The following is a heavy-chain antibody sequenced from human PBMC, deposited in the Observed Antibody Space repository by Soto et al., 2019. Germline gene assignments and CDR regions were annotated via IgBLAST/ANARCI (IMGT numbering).Heavy chain of an antibody. CDR2: SSGSGGST. V-gene: IGHV3-23*01. CDR3: TKNFGASSGYSKSDS. J-gene: IGHJ4*02. Sequence: GGSLRLSCAASGFTFSNYAMTWVRQAPGKGLESVSASSGSGGSTYYADSVKGRFTISRDNSKNTLYLQMNSLRAEETAVYYCTKNFGASSGYSKSDSWGQGTLVTVSS. CDR1: GFTFSNYA. D-gene: IGHD3-22*01.